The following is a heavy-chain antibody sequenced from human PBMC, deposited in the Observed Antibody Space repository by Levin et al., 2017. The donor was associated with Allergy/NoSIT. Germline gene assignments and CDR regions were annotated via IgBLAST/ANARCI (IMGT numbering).Heavy chain of an antibody. D-gene: IGHD2-15*01. J-gene: IGHJ5*02. CDR3: VRRIWVWYGRRSYPLFDP. CDR2: IYWDDEK. Sequence: KVSGPTLVKPTQTLTLTCSFSGFSLTTSGVGVGWIRQPPGKALEWLALIYWDDEKRYSPSLKSRLTITKDTSRNQVVLTMTNMDPVDTATYYCVRRIWVWYGRRSYPLFDPWGQGTLVTVSS. CDR1: GFSLTTSGVG. V-gene: IGHV2-5*02.